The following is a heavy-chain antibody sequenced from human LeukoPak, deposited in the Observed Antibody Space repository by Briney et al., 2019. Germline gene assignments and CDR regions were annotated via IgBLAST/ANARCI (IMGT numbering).Heavy chain of an antibody. CDR3: ARDGRITIFGVVIITFDY. J-gene: IGHJ4*02. Sequence: PGGSLRLSCAPSGFTFSSYWMSWVRQAPGKGLEWVANIKQDGSEKYYVDSVKGRFTICRDNAKNSLYLQMNSLRAEDTAVYYCARDGRITIFGVVIITFDYWGQGTRVTVSS. D-gene: IGHD3-3*01. V-gene: IGHV3-7*01. CDR2: IKQDGSEK. CDR1: GFTFSSYW.